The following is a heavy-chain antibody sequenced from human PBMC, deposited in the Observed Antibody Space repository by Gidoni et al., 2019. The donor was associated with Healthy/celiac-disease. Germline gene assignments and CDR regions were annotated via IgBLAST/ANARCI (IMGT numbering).Heavy chain of an antibody. J-gene: IGHJ4*02. CDR3: ARAVKYSNYPYYFDY. D-gene: IGHD4-4*01. CDR2: IIPIFGTA. Sequence: MGGIIPIFGTAKYAQKFQGRVTITADESTSTAYMELSSLRSEDTAVYYCARAVKYSNYPYYFDYWGQGTLVTVSS. V-gene: IGHV1-69*01.